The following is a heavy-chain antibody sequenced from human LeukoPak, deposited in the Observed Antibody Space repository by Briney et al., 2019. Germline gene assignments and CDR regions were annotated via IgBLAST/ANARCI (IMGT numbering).Heavy chain of an antibody. J-gene: IGHJ4*02. CDR2: IYQDRREK. CDR3: AGERPSSSWYDY. V-gene: IGHV3-7*01. D-gene: IGHD6-13*01. CDR1: GFTFSSHL. Sequence: PGGSLRLSCAASGFTFSSHLMTWVRQAPGKGLEWVANIYQDRREKYYAGSVKGRFTISRDNAKNSLFLQMDSLRAEDTAVYYCAGERPSSSWYDYWGQGTLVTVSS.